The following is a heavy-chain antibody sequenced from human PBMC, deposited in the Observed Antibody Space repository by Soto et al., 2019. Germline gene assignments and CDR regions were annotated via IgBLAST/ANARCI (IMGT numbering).Heavy chain of an antibody. Sequence: PSETLSLTCTVSGGAISTYYWTCIRQTAGKGLEWIGRIYSSGSTKYNPALQIRVTMSLDTSKNQFSLKLSSVTAADTAVYYCARGSDSGYDYWRYYYYGMDVWGQGTTVTVSS. CDR2: IYSSGST. V-gene: IGHV4-4*07. CDR1: GGAISTYY. D-gene: IGHD5-12*01. CDR3: ARGSDSGYDYWRYYYYGMDV. J-gene: IGHJ6*02.